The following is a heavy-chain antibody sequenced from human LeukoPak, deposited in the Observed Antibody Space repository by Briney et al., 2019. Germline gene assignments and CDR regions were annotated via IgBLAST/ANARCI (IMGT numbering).Heavy chain of an antibody. CDR1: GFIFSTYS. CDR3: ARDREAVSGPFDF. D-gene: IGHD6-19*01. J-gene: IGHJ4*02. Sequence: AGGSLRFSGAASGFIFSTYSMHWVRQAQGKGLGWVAGISSDGNNIFYADSVKGRFTISRDFSKNTVYLQMNSLRSEDTAVYYCARDREAVSGPFDFWGQGTLITVSS. CDR2: ISSDGNNI. V-gene: IGHV3-30*04.